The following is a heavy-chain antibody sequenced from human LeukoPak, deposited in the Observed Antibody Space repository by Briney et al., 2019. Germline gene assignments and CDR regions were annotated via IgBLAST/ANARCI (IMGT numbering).Heavy chain of an antibody. CDR3: AKPDGITF. J-gene: IGHJ4*02. CDR1: GFTFTSYG. V-gene: IGHV3-23*01. D-gene: IGHD2/OR15-2a*01. Sequence: GGSLRLSCAASGFTFTSYGMSCVRQAPGKGPECVSPISGSGGSTYYADSVKGRLTISRDNSKNTLYLQMNSLSAEDTAVYYCAKPDGITFWGQGTLVTVSS. CDR2: ISGSGGST.